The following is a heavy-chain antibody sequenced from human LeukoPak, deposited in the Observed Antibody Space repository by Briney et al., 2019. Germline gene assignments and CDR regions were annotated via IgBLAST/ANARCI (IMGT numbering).Heavy chain of an antibody. CDR2: ITSICTYI. J-gene: IGHJ6*03. D-gene: IGHD1-26*01. Sequence: GGSLRLSCAASGFTFNNYNMNWVRQAPGKALEGVSSITSICTYIFYADSVKGRFTISRDNAKNSLYLQMNSLGPEDTAVYYCARDPYSGNYGNYYYYYMDVWGKGTTVTISS. V-gene: IGHV3-21*01. CDR1: GFTFNNYN. CDR3: ARDPYSGNYGNYYYYYMDV.